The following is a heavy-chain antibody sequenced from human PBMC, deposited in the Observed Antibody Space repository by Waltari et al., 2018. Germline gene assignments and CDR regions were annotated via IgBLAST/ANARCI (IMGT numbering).Heavy chain of an antibody. Sequence: EVQLVESGGGLVQPGGSLRLSCAASGFTFSSYDMNWVRQAPGKGLEWVSYISSSGSTIYYADAVKGRFTISRDNAKNSLYLQMNSLRAEDTAVYYCAYGPYYYYYGMDVWGQGTTVTVSS. J-gene: IGHJ6*02. V-gene: IGHV3-48*03. CDR1: GFTFSSYD. CDR2: ISSSGSTI. D-gene: IGHD3-10*01. CDR3: AYGPYYYYYGMDV.